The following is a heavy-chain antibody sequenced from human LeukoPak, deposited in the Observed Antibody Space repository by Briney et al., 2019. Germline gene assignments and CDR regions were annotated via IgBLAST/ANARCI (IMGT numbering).Heavy chain of an antibody. Sequence: GGSLRLSCAAPGFTFSIYWMTWVGKAPGKGLEWVANIKQDRSEKTYVDSVNDRYTNPRDNAKNSILLQMNSLRVEDMAMYYCVRDGGTDWYDPWGQGTLVSVSS. J-gene: IGHJ5*02. D-gene: IGHD3-16*01. V-gene: IGHV3-7*01. CDR3: VRDGGTDWYDP. CDR2: IKQDRSEK. CDR1: GFTFSIYW.